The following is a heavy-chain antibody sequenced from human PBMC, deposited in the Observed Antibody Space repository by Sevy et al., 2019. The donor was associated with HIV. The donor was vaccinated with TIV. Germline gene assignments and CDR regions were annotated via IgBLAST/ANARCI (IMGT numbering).Heavy chain of an antibody. CDR3: AGVSIAPDY. Sequence: ASVKVSCKASGYTFTSYGISWVRQAPGQGLEWMGWISAYNGNTNYAQKLQGRVTMTTDTSTSTAYMKRRSLGSDDTAVYYCAGVSIAPDYWGQGTLVTVSS. CDR1: GYTFTSYG. V-gene: IGHV1-18*01. D-gene: IGHD2-21*01. CDR2: ISAYNGNT. J-gene: IGHJ4*02.